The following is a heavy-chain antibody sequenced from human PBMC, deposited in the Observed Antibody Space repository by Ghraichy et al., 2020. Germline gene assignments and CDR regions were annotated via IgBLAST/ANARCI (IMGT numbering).Heavy chain of an antibody. V-gene: IGHV3-23*01. Sequence: LSLTCAASGFTFSSYAMNWVRQAPGKGLEWVSGISGSGGSTYYADSVKGRFTISRDNSKNTLYLQMNSLRAEDTAVYYCAKGTPGIAAAGTGYFQHWGQGTLFTVSS. J-gene: IGHJ1*01. CDR1: GFTFSSYA. CDR2: ISGSGGST. D-gene: IGHD6-13*01. CDR3: AKGTPGIAAAGTGYFQH.